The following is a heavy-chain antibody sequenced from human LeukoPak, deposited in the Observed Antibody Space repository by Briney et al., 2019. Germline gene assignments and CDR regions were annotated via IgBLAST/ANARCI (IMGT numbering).Heavy chain of an antibody. CDR3: AAAWIPGSFDY. V-gene: IGHV4-59*01. CDR2: IYYSGSTST. CDR1: GDSISSYY. Sequence: KPSETLSLTCTVSGDSISSYYWSWIRQPPGKGLEWIGYIYYSGSTSTNYNPSLKSRVTISVDTSKNQFSLNLSSVTAADTAVYYCAAAWIPGSFDYWGQGTLLTVSS. J-gene: IGHJ4*02. D-gene: IGHD2-2*03.